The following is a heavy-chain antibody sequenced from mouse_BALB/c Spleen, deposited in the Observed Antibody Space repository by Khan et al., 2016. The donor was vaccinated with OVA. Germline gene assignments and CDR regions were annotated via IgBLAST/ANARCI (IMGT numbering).Heavy chain of an antibody. Sequence: QMQLEESGAEVMTPGASVKISCKTTGYTFSSYWIEWVKQTPGHGLEWIGEILPGSVSIKYNEKFKGKATFTAETSSNTAYIQFSSLTSEDSAVYYCSRGGLGRAMDYWGQGTSVAVSS. J-gene: IGHJ4*01. CDR1: GYTFSSYW. CDR2: ILPGSVSI. V-gene: IGHV1-9*01. D-gene: IGHD4-1*01. CDR3: SRGGLGRAMDY.